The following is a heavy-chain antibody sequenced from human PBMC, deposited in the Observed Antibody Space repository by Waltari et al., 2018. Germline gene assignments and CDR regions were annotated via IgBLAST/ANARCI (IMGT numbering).Heavy chain of an antibody. Sequence: QVQLVQSGAEVKKPGASVKVSCKASGYTFTSYDINWVRQAPGQGLEWMGGIIPIFGTAYYAQKFQGRVTITADESTSTAYMELSSLRSEDTAVYYCARVEGTSGSYGAFDIWGQGTMVTVSS. D-gene: IGHD1-26*01. V-gene: IGHV1-69*01. J-gene: IGHJ3*02. CDR1: GYTFTSYD. CDR3: ARVEGTSGSYGAFDI. CDR2: IIPIFGTA.